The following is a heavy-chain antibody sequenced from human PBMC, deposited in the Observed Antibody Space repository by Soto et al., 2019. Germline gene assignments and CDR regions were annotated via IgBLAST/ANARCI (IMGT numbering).Heavy chain of an antibody. CDR3: TRGGRLLRFLEWFMIDNYYHYMDV. CDR1: GFTFGGYA. Sequence: GGSPRLACPASGFTFGGYAMSWFRQAPGKGLEWVGFIRSKAYGGTTEYAASVKGRFTISRDDSKSIAYLQMNSLKTEDTAVYYCTRGGRLLRFLEWFMIDNYYHYMDVWGKGTTVTVSS. J-gene: IGHJ6*03. CDR2: IRSKAYGGTT. D-gene: IGHD3-3*01. V-gene: IGHV3-49*03.